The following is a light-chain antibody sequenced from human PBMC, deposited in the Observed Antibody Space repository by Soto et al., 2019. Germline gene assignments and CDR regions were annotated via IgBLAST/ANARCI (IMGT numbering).Light chain of an antibody. CDR2: SAS. J-gene: IGKJ5*01. V-gene: IGKV1D-12*01. Sequence: DIQMTQSPSSVSASVGDRVTITCQASQGISRSLAWYQQKPGKAPKLLIYSASSLQSGVPSRFSGSGFGTDFTLTISSLQPEDFATYYCQQADTFPITLGQRTRLEIK. CDR1: QGISRS. CDR3: QQADTFPIT.